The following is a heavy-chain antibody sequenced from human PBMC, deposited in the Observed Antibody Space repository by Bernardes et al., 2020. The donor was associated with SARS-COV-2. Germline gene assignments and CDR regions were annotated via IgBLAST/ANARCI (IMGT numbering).Heavy chain of an antibody. V-gene: IGHV4-31*03. J-gene: IGHJ6*02. D-gene: IGHD5-12*01. CDR3: ARVSIRVYSGYEYGMDV. CDR2: IYYSGST. Sequence: SETLSLTCTVSGGSISSGGYYWSWIRQHPGKGLEWIGYIYYSGSTYYNPSLKSRVTISVDTSKNQFSLKLSSVTAADTAVYYCARVSIRVYSGYEYGMDVWGQGTTVTVSS. CDR1: GGSISSGGYY.